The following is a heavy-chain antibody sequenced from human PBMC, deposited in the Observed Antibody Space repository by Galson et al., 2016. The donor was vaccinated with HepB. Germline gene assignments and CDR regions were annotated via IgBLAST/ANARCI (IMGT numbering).Heavy chain of an antibody. Sequence: SLRFSCAASGFSFRAYVMHWVRQAPAKGLEWVAVIWHDGSKTNFVDSVKGRFTVTRDNSRNTMYLQMNSLRAEDTALYYCARGDPWYSSGWGPDQWGPGTLVTVSA. CDR1: GFSFRAYV. CDR3: ARGDPWYSSGWGPDQ. D-gene: IGHD6-19*01. CDR2: IWHDGSKT. J-gene: IGHJ4*02. V-gene: IGHV3-33*01.